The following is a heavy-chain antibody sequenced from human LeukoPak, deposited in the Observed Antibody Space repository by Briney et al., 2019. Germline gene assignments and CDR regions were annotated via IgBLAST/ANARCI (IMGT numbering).Heavy chain of an antibody. CDR2: ISSSSSYI. CDR3: ARDSYYYDSSGYRPFDY. V-gene: IGHV3-21*01. J-gene: IGHJ4*02. D-gene: IGHD3-22*01. Sequence: AGGSLRLSCAASGFTFSSYSMNWVRQAPGKGLEWVSSISSSSSYIYYADSVKGRFTISRDNAKNSLYLQMNSLRAEDTAVYYCARDSYYYDSSGYRPFDYWGQGTLVTVSS. CDR1: GFTFSSYS.